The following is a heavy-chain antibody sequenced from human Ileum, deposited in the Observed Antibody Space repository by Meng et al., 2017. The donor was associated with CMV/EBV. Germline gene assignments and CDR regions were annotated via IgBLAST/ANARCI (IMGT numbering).Heavy chain of an antibody. Sequence: ISSRSYYWGWIRQPPGKGLEWIGSIYYSESTYYNPSLKSRVTISVDTSKNQFSLKLTSVTAADTAVYYCARSITIFGVAKGDWYFDLWGRGTLVTVSS. J-gene: IGHJ2*01. CDR3: ARSITIFGVAKGDWYFDL. V-gene: IGHV4-39*07. CDR2: IYYSEST. CDR1: ISSRSYY. D-gene: IGHD3-3*01.